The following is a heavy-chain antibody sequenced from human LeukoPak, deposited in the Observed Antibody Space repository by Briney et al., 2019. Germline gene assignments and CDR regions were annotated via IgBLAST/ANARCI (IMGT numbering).Heavy chain of an antibody. CDR3: ARHVAGGYCSGGSCYSKNWFDP. J-gene: IGHJ5*02. CDR2: IYYSGST. Sequence: PSETLSLTCTVSGGSISSSSYYWGWIRQPPGKGLEWIGGIYYSGSTYYNPSLKSRVTISVDTSKNQFSLKLSSVTAADTAVYYCARHVAGGYCSGGSCYSKNWFDPWGQGTLVTVSS. CDR1: GGSISSSSYY. D-gene: IGHD2-15*01. V-gene: IGHV4-39*01.